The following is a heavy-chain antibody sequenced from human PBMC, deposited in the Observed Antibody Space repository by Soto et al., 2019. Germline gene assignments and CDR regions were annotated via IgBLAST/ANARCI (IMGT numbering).Heavy chain of an antibody. CDR3: ARDDADGGYSDLGY. D-gene: IGHD3-10*01. J-gene: IGHJ4*02. Sequence: GGSLRLSCAASGFTFSSYAMSWVRQAPGKGLEWVSAIGPGGDTYYADSVKGRFTISRDNSKNTLYLQMNSLRTEDTAVYYCARDDADGGYSDLGYWGQGTLVTVSP. CDR1: GFTFSSYA. V-gene: IGHV3-23*01. CDR2: IGPGGDT.